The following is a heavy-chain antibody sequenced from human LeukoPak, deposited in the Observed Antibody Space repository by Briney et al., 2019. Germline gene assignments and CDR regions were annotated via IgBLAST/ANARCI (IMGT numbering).Heavy chain of an antibody. Sequence: ASVKVSCKASGYTFTSYAMHWVRQAPGQRLEWMGWINAGNGNTKYSQKFQGRVTMTEDTSTDTAYMELSSLRSEDTAVYYCATALNPYSSSWYLWFDYWGQGTLVTVSS. D-gene: IGHD6-13*01. CDR1: GYTFTSYA. J-gene: IGHJ4*02. V-gene: IGHV1-3*01. CDR3: ATALNPYSSSWYLWFDY. CDR2: INAGNGNT.